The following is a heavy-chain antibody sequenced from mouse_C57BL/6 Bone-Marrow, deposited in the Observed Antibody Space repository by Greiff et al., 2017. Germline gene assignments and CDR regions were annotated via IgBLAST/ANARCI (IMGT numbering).Heavy chain of an antibody. J-gene: IGHJ3*01. CDR2: IDPSDSET. CDR1: GYTFTSYW. Sequence: QVQLQQSGAELVRPGSSVKLSCKASGYTFTSYWMHWVKQRPIQGLEWIGNIDPSDSETHYNQKFKDKATLTVDKSSSTAYMQLSSLTSEDSAVYYCARELGRRWFAYWGQGTLVTVSA. V-gene: IGHV1-52*01. D-gene: IGHD4-1*01. CDR3: ARELGRRWFAY.